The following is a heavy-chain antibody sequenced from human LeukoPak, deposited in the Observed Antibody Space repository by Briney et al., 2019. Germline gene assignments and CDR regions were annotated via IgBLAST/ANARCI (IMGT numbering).Heavy chain of an antibody. J-gene: IGHJ3*02. Sequence: SETLSLTCSVSGDSTTNYYCSWIRQSPGKGLEWLAYVYKNGHLDYNPSLRSRVTISVDTSKNQFSLKLTSVTAADTAVYYCARDQSITFGGAGDAFDIWGQGTMVTVSS. CDR2: VYKNGHL. D-gene: IGHD3-16*01. CDR3: ARDQSITFGGAGDAFDI. CDR1: GDSTTNYY. V-gene: IGHV4-59*01.